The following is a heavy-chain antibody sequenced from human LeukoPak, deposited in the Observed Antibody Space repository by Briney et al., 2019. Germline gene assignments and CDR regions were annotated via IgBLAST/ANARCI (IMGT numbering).Heavy chain of an antibody. J-gene: IGHJ4*02. Sequence: AGGSLRLSCAASGFTFSSYGMHWVRQAPGKGLEWVAVISYDGSNKYYADSVKGRFTISRDNSKNTLYLQMNSLRAEDTAVYYCAKDQGDMAVTGSMGYWGQGTLVTVSS. CDR2: ISYDGSNK. V-gene: IGHV3-30*18. CDR3: AKDQGDMAVTGSMGY. D-gene: IGHD2-15*01. CDR1: GFTFSSYG.